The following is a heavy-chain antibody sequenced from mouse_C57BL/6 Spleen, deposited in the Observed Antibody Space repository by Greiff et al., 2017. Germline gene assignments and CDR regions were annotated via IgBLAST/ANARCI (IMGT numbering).Heavy chain of an antibody. CDR2: IYPGSGST. V-gene: IGHV1-55*01. Sequence: VKPGASVKMSCKASGYTFTSYWITWVKQRPGQGLEWIGDIYPGSGSTNYNEKFKSKATLTVDTSSSTAYMQLSSLTSEDSAVYYCARDSSGYGYWGQGTTLTVSS. J-gene: IGHJ2*01. CDR3: ARDSSGYGY. D-gene: IGHD3-2*02. CDR1: GYTFTSYW.